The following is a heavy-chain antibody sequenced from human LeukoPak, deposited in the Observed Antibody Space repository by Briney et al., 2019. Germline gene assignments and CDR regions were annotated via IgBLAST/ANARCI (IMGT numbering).Heavy chain of an antibody. D-gene: IGHD2-15*01. CDR2: IIPIFGTA. CDR3: ARDHSYLGYCSGGSCYLAY. V-gene: IGHV1-69*05. CDR1: GGTFSSYA. J-gene: IGHJ4*02. Sequence: ASVKVSCKASGGTFSSYAISWVRQAPGQGLEWMGGIIPIFGTANYAQKFQGRVTMTRDTSTSTVYMELSSLRSEDTAVYYCARDHSYLGYCSGGSCYLAYWGQGTLVTVSS.